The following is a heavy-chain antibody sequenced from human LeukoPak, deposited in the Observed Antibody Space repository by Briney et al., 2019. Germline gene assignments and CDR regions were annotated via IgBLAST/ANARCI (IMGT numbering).Heavy chain of an antibody. CDR3: ARDLVVPAAQYLDY. Sequence: SETLSLTCTVSGGSISSSSYYWGWIRQPPGKGLEWIGSIYYSGSTYYNPSLKSRVTISVDTSKNQFSLKLSSVTAADTAVYYCARDLVVPAAQYLDYWGQGTLVTVSS. CDR1: GGSISSSSYY. D-gene: IGHD2-2*01. V-gene: IGHV4-39*07. CDR2: IYYSGST. J-gene: IGHJ4*02.